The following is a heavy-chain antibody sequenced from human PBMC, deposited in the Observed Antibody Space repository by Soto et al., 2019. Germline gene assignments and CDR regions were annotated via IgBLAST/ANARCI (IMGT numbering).Heavy chain of an antibody. CDR3: ARVGSSGTYYFDY. CDR1: GFTFSSYS. J-gene: IGHJ4*02. D-gene: IGHD6-19*01. Sequence: GGSLRLSCAASGFTFSSYSMNWVRQAPGKGLEWVSSISSSSSYIYYADSVKGRFTISRDNAKNSLYLQMNSLRAEDTAVYYCARVGSSGTYYFDYWGQGTLVTVSS. V-gene: IGHV3-21*01. CDR2: ISSSSSYI.